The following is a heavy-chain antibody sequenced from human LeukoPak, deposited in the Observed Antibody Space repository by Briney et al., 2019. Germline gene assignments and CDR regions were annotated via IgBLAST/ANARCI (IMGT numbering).Heavy chain of an antibody. CDR2: ISNSGSTI. CDR3: ARLYEDSSGSYYYYYYMDV. CDR1: GFTFSSYE. J-gene: IGHJ6*03. Sequence: GGSLRLSCAASGFTFSSYEMNWVRQAPGKGLEWVSYISNSGSTIYYADSVKGRFTISRDNAKNSLYLQMNSLRAEDTAVYYCARLYEDSSGSYYYYYYMDVWGKGTTVTVSS. D-gene: IGHD6-19*01. V-gene: IGHV3-48*03.